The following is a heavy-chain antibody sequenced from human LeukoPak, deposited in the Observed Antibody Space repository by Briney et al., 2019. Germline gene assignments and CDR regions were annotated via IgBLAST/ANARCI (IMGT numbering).Heavy chain of an antibody. D-gene: IGHD2-21*02. Sequence: GGSLRLSCAASGFTFSSYAMSWVRQAPGKGLEWVSAIGGGGGSTYYADSVKGRFTISRDNSKNTLYLQMNSLRAEDTAVYYCAKGLLSGGFDYWGQGTLVTVSS. J-gene: IGHJ4*02. V-gene: IGHV3-23*01. CDR2: IGGGGGST. CDR3: AKGLLSGGFDY. CDR1: GFTFSSYA.